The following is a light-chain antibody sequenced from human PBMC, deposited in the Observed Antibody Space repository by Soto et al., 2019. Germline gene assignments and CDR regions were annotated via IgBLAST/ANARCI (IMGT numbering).Light chain of an antibody. J-gene: IGLJ2*01. V-gene: IGLV2-23*03. CDR3: CSYAGSSTFV. Sequence: QSALTQPPSVSGSPGQSITISCTGTSSAVGSYNLVSWYQQHPGKAPKLMIYEGSKRPSGVSNRFSGSKSVNTASLTISGLQAEDEADYYCCSYAGSSTFVFGGGTKVTVL. CDR2: EGS. CDR1: SSAVGSYNL.